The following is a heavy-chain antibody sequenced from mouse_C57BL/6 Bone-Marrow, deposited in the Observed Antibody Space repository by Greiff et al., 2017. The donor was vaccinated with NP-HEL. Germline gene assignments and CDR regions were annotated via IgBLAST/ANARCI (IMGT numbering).Heavy chain of an antibody. D-gene: IGHD2-3*01. CDR3: ARLYDYGYFDV. V-gene: IGHV5-9*01. Sequence: DVMLVESGGGLVKPGGSLKLSCAASGFTFSSYTMSWVRQTPEKRLEWVATISGGGGNTYYPDSVKGRFTISRDNAKNTLYLQMSSLRSEDTALYYCARLYDYGYFDVWGTGTTVTVSS. J-gene: IGHJ1*03. CDR1: GFTFSSYT. CDR2: ISGGGGNT.